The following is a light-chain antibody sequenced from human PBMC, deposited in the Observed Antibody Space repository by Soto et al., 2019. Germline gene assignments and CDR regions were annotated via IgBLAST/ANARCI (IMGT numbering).Light chain of an antibody. CDR1: QSVSSNY. CDR2: DAS. Sequence: EVVLTQSPGTLSLSPGERATLSCRASQSVSSNYLAWYQQKPGQATRLLIYDASNRATGIPDRFSGSGSGTDFTLTISRLEPEDFAMYYCQQYGSSPVTFGQGTKMDIK. J-gene: IGKJ1*01. CDR3: QQYGSSPVT. V-gene: IGKV3-20*01.